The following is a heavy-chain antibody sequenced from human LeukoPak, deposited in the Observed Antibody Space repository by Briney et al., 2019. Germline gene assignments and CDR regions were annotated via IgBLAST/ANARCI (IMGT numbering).Heavy chain of an antibody. CDR3: ARGVTMVRGVIIYYYYGMDV. CDR1: GGSISSYY. D-gene: IGHD3-10*01. V-gene: IGHV4-59*12. CDR2: IYYSGST. J-gene: IGHJ6*02. Sequence: SETLSLTCTVSGGSISSYYWSWIRQPPGKGLEWIGYIYYSGSTNYNPSLKSRVTISVDTSKNQFSLKLSSVTAADTAVYYCARGVTMVRGVIIYYYYGMDVWGQGTTVTVSS.